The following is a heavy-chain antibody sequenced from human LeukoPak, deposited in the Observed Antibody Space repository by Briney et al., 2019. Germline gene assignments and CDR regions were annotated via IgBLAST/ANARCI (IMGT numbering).Heavy chain of an antibody. V-gene: IGHV4-59*08. D-gene: IGHD4-17*01. CDR2: IYYSGST. J-gene: IGHJ6*03. CDR3: ARQHGDYRPPYYYYMDV. CDR1: GGSINSYY. Sequence: SETLSLTCTVSGGSINSYYWSWIRQPPGKGLEWIGYIYYSGSTNYNPSLKSRVTISLDTSKNQFSLKLSSVTAADTAVYYCARQHGDYRPPYYYYMDVWGKGTTVTVSS.